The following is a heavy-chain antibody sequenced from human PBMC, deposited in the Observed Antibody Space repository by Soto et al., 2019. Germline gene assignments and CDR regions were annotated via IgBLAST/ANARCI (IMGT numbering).Heavy chain of an antibody. CDR3: AKVGPYRSTWHNWFDP. CDR2: ISGYNGNK. V-gene: IGHV1-18*01. D-gene: IGHD6-13*01. J-gene: IGHJ5*02. CDR1: GYTFTNYG. Sequence: ASVKVSCKASGYTFTNYGISWVRQAPGQGLEWMGWISGYNGNKNYAQKLQGRVTMTTDTSTSTAYMELRSLRSDDTAVYYCAKVGPYRSTWHNWFDPWGQGTLVTVSS.